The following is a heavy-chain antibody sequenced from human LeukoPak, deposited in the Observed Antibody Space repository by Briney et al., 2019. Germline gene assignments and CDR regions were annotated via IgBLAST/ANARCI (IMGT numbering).Heavy chain of an antibody. J-gene: IGHJ4*02. CDR3: ARARGGYLGY. V-gene: IGHV3-30*09. CDR2: ISFDGNKI. CDR1: GFTFRHYA. Sequence: GRSLRLSCAASGFTFRHYALHWVRQAPGKGLDWVAVISFDGNKIYYSDSVKGRFAISRDNSNYTLYLQMDNLTPDDTALYYCARARGGYLGYWGQGALVTASS. D-gene: IGHD5-12*01.